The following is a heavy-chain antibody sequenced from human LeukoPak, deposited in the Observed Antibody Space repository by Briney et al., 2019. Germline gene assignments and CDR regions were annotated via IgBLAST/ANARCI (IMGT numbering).Heavy chain of an antibody. CDR2: ISSSSSYI. CDR1: GFTFSSYS. D-gene: IGHD6-19*01. Sequence: GGSLRLSCAASGFTFSSYSMNWVRQAPGKGLEWVSSISSSSSYIYYADSVKGRFTISRDNAKNSLYLQMNSLRAEDTAVYYCARDGEDSSGWSTYLGRSYYFDYWGQGTLVTVSS. V-gene: IGHV3-21*01. CDR3: ARDGEDSSGWSTYLGRSYYFDY. J-gene: IGHJ4*02.